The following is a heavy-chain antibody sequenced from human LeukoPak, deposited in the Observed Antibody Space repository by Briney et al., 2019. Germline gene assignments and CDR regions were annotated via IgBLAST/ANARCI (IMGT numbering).Heavy chain of an antibody. CDR1: GGSFSGYY. CDR2: INHSGST. Sequence: SETLSLTCAVYGGSFSGYYWSWIRQPPGKGLEWIGEINHSGSTNYNPSLKSRVTISVDTSKNQFSLKLNSVTAADTAVYYCARFHGGRDFWWWDYWGQGTLVTVSS. CDR3: ARFHGGRDFWWWDY. J-gene: IGHJ4*02. V-gene: IGHV4-34*01. D-gene: IGHD3-3*01.